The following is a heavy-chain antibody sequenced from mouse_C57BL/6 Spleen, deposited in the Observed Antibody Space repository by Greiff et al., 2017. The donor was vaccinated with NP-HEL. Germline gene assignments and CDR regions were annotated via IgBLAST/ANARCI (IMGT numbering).Heavy chain of an antibody. CDR1: GYAFSSSW. CDR2: IYPGDGDT. V-gene: IGHV1-82*01. Sequence: QVQLQQSGPELVKPGASVKISCKASGYAFSSSWMNWVKQRPGKGLEWIGRIYPGDGDTNYNGKFKGKATLTADKSSSTAYMQLSSLTSEDSAVYFCARGGYYGSSPSYAMDYWGQGTSVTVSS. D-gene: IGHD1-1*01. J-gene: IGHJ4*01. CDR3: ARGGYYGSSPSYAMDY.